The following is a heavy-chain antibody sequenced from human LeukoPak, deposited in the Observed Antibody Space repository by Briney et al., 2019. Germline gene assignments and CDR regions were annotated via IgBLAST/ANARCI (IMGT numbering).Heavy chain of an antibody. Sequence: GGSLRLSCAASGFTFSSYAIHWVRQAPGKGLEWMAVISYDGSNKYYADSVKGRFTISRDNSKNTLYLQMNSLRAEDTAVYYCARGGDYAHDVSDIWGQGTMVIVSS. CDR3: ARGGDYAHDVSDI. D-gene: IGHD4-17*01. V-gene: IGHV3-30-3*01. J-gene: IGHJ3*02. CDR1: GFTFSSYA. CDR2: ISYDGSNK.